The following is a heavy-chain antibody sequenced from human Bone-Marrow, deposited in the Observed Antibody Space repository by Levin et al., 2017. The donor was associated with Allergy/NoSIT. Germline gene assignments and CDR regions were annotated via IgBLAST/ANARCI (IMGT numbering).Heavy chain of an antibody. Sequence: GGSLRLSCAASGFTLTNYSMNWVRQAPGKGLEWVSYISSSSDSIYYADSVKGRFTISRDNAKNSLYLQMNSLRDEDTAVFYCTRDAENNSGWSPGGYWGQGTLVTVSS. V-gene: IGHV3-48*02. CDR2: ISSSSDSI. CDR1: GFTLTNYS. J-gene: IGHJ4*02. CDR3: TRDAENNSGWSPGGY. D-gene: IGHD6-19*01.